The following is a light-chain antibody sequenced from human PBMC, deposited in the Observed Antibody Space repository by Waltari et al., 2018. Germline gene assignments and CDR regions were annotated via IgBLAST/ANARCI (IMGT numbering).Light chain of an antibody. Sequence: QLVLTQSSSASASMGASVKLTCTLRSGHSTYAIAWHQQRPGQSPRYLMQVNSDGSYNKGDLIPVRFSGDRSELHPYPTLPCLHPDKEADVHSQTRGTHIPVFAGVTKLTIL. V-gene: IGLV4-69*01. CDR1: SGHSTYA. J-gene: IGLJ3*02. CDR3: QTRGTHIPV. CDR2: VNSDGSY.